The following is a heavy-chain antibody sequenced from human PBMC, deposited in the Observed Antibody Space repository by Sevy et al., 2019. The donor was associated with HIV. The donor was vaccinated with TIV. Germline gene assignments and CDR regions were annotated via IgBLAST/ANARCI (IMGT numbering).Heavy chain of an antibody. V-gene: IGHV3-30*02. CDR1: GFTFSTDG. CDR2: MRFDGTIK. J-gene: IGHJ6*02. CDR3: AKVLHIVEVPAAIDYYYGMDV. D-gene: IGHD2-2*01. Sequence: GGSLRLSCAASGFTFSTDGMHWVRQAPGRGLEWVAFMRFDGTIKYHRDSVKGRFSISRDNSKNTLYLQMNSLRVEDTAVYFCAKVLHIVEVPAAIDYYYGMDVWGQGTTVTVSS.